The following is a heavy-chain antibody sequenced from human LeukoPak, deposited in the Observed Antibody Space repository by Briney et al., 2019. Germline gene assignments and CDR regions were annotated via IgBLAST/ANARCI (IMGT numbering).Heavy chain of an antibody. D-gene: IGHD6-19*01. V-gene: IGHV1-2*02. CDR3: ARDLYSSGWTDAFDI. J-gene: IGHJ3*02. Sequence: GASVKVSCKASGYTFTSYGISWVRQAPGQGLEWMGWINPNSGDTNYSQKFQGRVSMTRDTSINTAYMELSRLTSDDTAVYCCARDLYSSGWTDAFDIWGQGTMVTVSS. CDR2: INPNSGDT. CDR1: GYTFTSYG.